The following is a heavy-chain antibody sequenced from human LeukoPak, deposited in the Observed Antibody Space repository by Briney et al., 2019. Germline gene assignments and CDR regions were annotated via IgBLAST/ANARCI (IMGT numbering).Heavy chain of an antibody. CDR3: ARVYGDSYYSGFDP. CDR2: IYYSGST. V-gene: IGHV4-31*03. CDR1: GGSISSGGYY. Sequence: SQTLSLTCTVSGGSISSGGYYWSWIRQHPGKGLEWIGYIYYSGSTYYNPSLKSRVTISVDTSKNQFSLKLSSVTAADTAVYYCARVYGDSYYSGFDPWGQGTLVTVSS. J-gene: IGHJ5*02. D-gene: IGHD4-17*01.